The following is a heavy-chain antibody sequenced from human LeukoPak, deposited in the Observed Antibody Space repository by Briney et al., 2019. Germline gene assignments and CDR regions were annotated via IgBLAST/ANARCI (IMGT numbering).Heavy chain of an antibody. CDR1: GGTFSSYA. CDR2: IIPIFGTA. Sequence: SVKVSCKASGGTFSSYAISWVRQAPGQGLEWMGGIIPIFGTANYAQKFQGRVTITTDESTSTAYMELSSLRSEDTAVYYCARVRKRGSSWYGYMDVWGKGTTVTVSS. CDR3: ARVRKRGSSWYGYMDV. V-gene: IGHV1-69*05. J-gene: IGHJ6*03. D-gene: IGHD6-13*01.